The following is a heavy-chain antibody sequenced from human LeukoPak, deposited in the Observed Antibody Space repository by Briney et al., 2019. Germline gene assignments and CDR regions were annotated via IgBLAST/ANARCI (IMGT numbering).Heavy chain of an antibody. D-gene: IGHD6-6*01. Sequence: ASVKVSCKASGYTFTSYYMHWVRQGPGQGLEWMGIINPSGGSTSYAQKFQGRVTMTRDTSTNTAYMELSSLRSEDTAVYYCARGASSIAALNPFWYFDLWGRGTLVTVSS. V-gene: IGHV1-46*01. J-gene: IGHJ2*01. CDR3: ARGASSIAALNPFWYFDL. CDR1: GYTFTSYY. CDR2: INPSGGST.